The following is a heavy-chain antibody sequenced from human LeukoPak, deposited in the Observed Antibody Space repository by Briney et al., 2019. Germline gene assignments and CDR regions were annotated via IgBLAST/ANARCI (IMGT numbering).Heavy chain of an antibody. CDR3: ARDNPYENSSGWTLDY. D-gene: IGHD6-19*01. J-gene: IGHJ4*02. V-gene: IGHV4-4*07. CDR2: IYTSGST. CDR1: GGSISSYY. Sequence: KSSETLSLTCTVSGGSISSYYWSWIRQPAGKGLEWVGRIYTSGSTNYNPSLKSRVTMLVDTSKNQFSLKLSSVTAADTAVYYCARDNPYENSSGWTLDYWGQGTLVTVSS.